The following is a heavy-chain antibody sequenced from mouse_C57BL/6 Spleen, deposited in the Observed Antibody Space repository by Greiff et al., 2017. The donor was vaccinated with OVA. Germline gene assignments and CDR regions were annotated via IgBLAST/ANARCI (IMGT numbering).Heavy chain of an antibody. Sequence: QVHVKQSGAELVKPGASVKLSCKASGYTFTSYWMHWVKQRPGQGLEWIGMIHPNSGSTNYNEKFKSKATLTVDKSSSTAYMQLSSLTSEDSAVYYCARYDYDVAYWGQGTLVTVSA. CDR2: IHPNSGST. CDR3: ARYDYDVAY. CDR1: GYTFTSYW. V-gene: IGHV1-64*01. D-gene: IGHD2-4*01. J-gene: IGHJ3*01.